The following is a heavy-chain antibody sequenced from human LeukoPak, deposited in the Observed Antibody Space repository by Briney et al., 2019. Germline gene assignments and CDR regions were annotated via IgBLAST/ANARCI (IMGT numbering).Heavy chain of an antibody. CDR2: ISGSGGNT. CDR1: GFTFSSYA. Sequence: GGSLRLSCTASGFTFSSYAMSWVRQAPGKGLEWVSAISGSGGNTYYADSVKGRFTISRDNSKNTLYLQMNNLRAEDTAVYYCANHYGSGSYETLDYWGQGTLVTVSS. J-gene: IGHJ4*02. D-gene: IGHD3-10*01. V-gene: IGHV3-23*01. CDR3: ANHYGSGSYETLDY.